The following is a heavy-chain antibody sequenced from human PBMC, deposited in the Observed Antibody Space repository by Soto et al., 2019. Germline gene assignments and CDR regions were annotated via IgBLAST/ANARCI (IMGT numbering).Heavy chain of an antibody. Sequence: SETLSLTCAVYGGSFSGYYRSWIRQPPGKGLEWIGEINHSGSTNYNPSLKSRVTISVDTSKNQFSLKLSSVTAADTAVYYCARGGAWGSYRYTGPSYFDYWGQGTLVTVSS. D-gene: IGHD3-16*02. CDR3: ARGGAWGSYRYTGPSYFDY. V-gene: IGHV4-34*01. CDR2: INHSGST. CDR1: GGSFSGYY. J-gene: IGHJ4*02.